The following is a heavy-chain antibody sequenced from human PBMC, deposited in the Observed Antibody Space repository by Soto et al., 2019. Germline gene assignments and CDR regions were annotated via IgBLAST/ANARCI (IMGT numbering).Heavy chain of an antibody. CDR3: ARGQRRITIFGVATPYDY. CDR2: INHSGST. CDR1: GGSFSGYY. V-gene: IGHV4-34*01. Sequence: QVQLQQWGAGLWKPSETLSLTCAVYGGSFSGYYWSWIRQPPGKGLEWIGEINHSGSTNYNPSLKSRVTISVDTSKNQFSLKLSSVTAADTAVYYCARGQRRITIFGVATPYDYWGQGTLVTVSS. J-gene: IGHJ4*02. D-gene: IGHD3-3*01.